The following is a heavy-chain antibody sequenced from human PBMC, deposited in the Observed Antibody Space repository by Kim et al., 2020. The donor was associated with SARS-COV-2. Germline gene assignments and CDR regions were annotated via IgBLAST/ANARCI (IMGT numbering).Heavy chain of an antibody. Sequence: SETLSLTCTVSGASTTSDYWSWIRQSPGKGLQWIGYISYLGDINYNPSLRGRVTISLDTSKNQLSLRLTSVPATDTAIYFCVKGSGRGQSLVETWGQGSLVTVSS. D-gene: IGHD3-10*01. V-gene: IGHV4-59*01. CDR2: ISYLGDI. J-gene: IGHJ5*02. CDR1: GASTTSDY. CDR3: VKGSGRGQSLVET.